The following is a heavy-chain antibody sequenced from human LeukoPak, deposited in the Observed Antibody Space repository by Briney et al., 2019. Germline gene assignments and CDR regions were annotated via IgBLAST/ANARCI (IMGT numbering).Heavy chain of an antibody. CDR2: ISWNSGSI. J-gene: IGHJ4*02. V-gene: IGHV3-9*01. D-gene: IGHD6-19*01. Sequence: GGSLRLSCAASGFTFDDYAMHWVRQAPGKGLEWVSGISWNSGSIGYADSVKGRFTISRDNAKNSLYLQMNSLRAEDTALYYCAKASGDGWYVFDYWGKGTLVTVSS. CDR1: GFTFDDYA. CDR3: AKASGDGWYVFDY.